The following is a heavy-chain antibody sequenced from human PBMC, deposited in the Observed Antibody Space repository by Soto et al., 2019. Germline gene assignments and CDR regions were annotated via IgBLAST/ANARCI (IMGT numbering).Heavy chain of an antibody. D-gene: IGHD4-17*01. Sequence: QVQLQASGPGLVKPSETLSLTCTVSGGSISSNYWSWIRQPPGKGLEWSGYIYYSGSTNYNPSLKSRVTISVDTFKNQFSLKLSSVTAADTAVYYCARLPWAGYGGIFDPWGQGTLVTVSS. CDR2: IYYSGST. CDR1: GGSISSNY. V-gene: IGHV4-59*01. J-gene: IGHJ5*02. CDR3: ARLPWAGYGGIFDP.